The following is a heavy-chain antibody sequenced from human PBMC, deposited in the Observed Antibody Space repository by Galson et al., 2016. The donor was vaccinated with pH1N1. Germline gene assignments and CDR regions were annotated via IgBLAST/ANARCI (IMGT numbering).Heavy chain of an antibody. Sequence: SLRLSCAASGFTFSSYAMSWVRQSPGKGLQWLSAISAGGSSTYYADSVKGRFTISRDNSKNTLYLQMNSLRADDTAVYYCARVRSSGYNYAQQFVDWGQGTLVTVSS. CDR3: ARVRSSGYNYAQQFVD. J-gene: IGHJ4*02. D-gene: IGHD5-18*01. CDR2: ISAGGSST. V-gene: IGHV3-23*01. CDR1: GFTFSSYA.